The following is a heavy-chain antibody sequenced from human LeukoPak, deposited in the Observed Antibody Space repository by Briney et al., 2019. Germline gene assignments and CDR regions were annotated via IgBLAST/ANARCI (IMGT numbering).Heavy chain of an antibody. V-gene: IGHV6-1*01. Sequence: SQTLSLTCAISGDTVSSNSAACWNWIRQSPSRGLEWLGGTYYRSKWSSDYAVSVKSRITINPDTSNNQFSLHLSSVTPDDTAVYYCARAPGGPLPFDYWGQGTLVTVSS. D-gene: IGHD3-10*01. J-gene: IGHJ4*02. CDR1: GDTVSSNSAA. CDR3: ARAPGGPLPFDY. CDR2: TYYRSKWSS.